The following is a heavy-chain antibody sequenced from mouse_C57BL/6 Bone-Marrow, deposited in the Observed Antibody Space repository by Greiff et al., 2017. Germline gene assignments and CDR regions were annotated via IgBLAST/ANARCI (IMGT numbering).Heavy chain of an antibody. J-gene: IGHJ2*01. CDR1: GYSFTGYF. Sequence: VEPGDSVKISCKASGYSFTGYFMNWVMQSHGKSLEWIGRINPYNGDTFYNQKFKGKATLTVDKSSSTAHMELRSLTSEDSAVYYCARDGSSPFDYWGQGTTLTVSS. D-gene: IGHD1-1*01. CDR3: ARDGSSPFDY. V-gene: IGHV1-20*01. CDR2: INPYNGDT.